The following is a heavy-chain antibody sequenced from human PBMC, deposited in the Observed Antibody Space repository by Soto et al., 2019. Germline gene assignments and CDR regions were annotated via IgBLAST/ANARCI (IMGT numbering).Heavy chain of an antibody. V-gene: IGHV1-2*04. J-gene: IGHJ6*02. CDR3: ARDRRGPIDCTNGVCYGMDV. CDR1: GYTFTGYY. D-gene: IGHD2-8*01. Sequence: ASVKVSCKASGYTFTGYYMHWVRQAPGQGLEWMGWINPNSGGTNYAQKFQGWVTMTRDTSISTAYMELSRLRSDDTAVYYCARDRRGPIDCTNGVCYGMDVWGQGTTVTVSS. CDR2: INPNSGGT.